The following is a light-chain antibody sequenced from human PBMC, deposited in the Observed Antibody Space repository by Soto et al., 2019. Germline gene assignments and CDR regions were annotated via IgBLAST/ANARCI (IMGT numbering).Light chain of an antibody. Sequence: QSALTQPASVSGSPGQSITISCTGTSSDVGGYNYVSWYQQPGKAPKLMIYDVSNRPSGVSNRFSGSKSGNTASLTISGLQAEDEADYYCSSYTSSSTLLYVFGTGTKLTVL. CDR3: SSYTSSSTLLYV. V-gene: IGLV2-14*01. CDR2: DVS. J-gene: IGLJ1*01. CDR1: SSDVGGYNY.